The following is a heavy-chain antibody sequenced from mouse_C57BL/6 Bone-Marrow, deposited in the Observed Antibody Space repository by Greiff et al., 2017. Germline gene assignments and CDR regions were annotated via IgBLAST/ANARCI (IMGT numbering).Heavy chain of an antibody. CDR2: IYPGDGDT. J-gene: IGHJ1*03. Sequence: VQLQQSGAELVKPGASVKISCKASGYAFSSYWMNWVKQRPGKGLEWIGQIYPGDGDTNYNGKFKGKATLTADKSSSTAYMQLSSLTSEDSAVYFCALFYYYGSHRYFDVWGTGTTVTVSS. CDR3: ALFYYYGSHRYFDV. CDR1: GYAFSSYW. D-gene: IGHD1-1*01. V-gene: IGHV1-80*01.